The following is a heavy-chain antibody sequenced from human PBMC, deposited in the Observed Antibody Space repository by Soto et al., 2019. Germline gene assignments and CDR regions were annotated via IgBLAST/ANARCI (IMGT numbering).Heavy chain of an antibody. CDR3: ARVEVENYFDY. Sequence: SETLSLTCTVSGDSISSGDYNWSWLRQPPGKGLEWIGYIYYSGSTYYNPSLKSRVTMPVDTSQNQFSLQLSSVTAADTAVYYCARVEVENYFDYWGQGTLVTVSS. D-gene: IGHD2-15*01. J-gene: IGHJ4*02. CDR2: IYYSGST. V-gene: IGHV4-30-4*01. CDR1: GDSISSGDYN.